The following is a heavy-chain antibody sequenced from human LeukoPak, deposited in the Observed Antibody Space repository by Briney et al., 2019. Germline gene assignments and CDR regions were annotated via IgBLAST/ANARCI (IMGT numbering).Heavy chain of an antibody. D-gene: IGHD3-10*01. CDR1: GYSISSGYF. V-gene: IGHV4-38-2*01. Sequence: PSETLSLTCDVSGYSISSGYFWGWIRQPPGKGLEWIGNVFHTGSTYYNPSLKSRVTISVDMSKNQLSLKMRSVTAADTAVYYCARETFGGPRLDYWGQGILVIVSS. J-gene: IGHJ4*02. CDR2: VFHTGST. CDR3: ARETFGGPRLDY.